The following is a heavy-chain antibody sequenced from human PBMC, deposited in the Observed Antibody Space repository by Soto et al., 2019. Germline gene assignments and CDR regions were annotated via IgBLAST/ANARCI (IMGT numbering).Heavy chain of an antibody. D-gene: IGHD2-8*01. CDR2: LTPSGGNT. Sequence: EVQLLDSGGGLVQPGGSLRLSCAASGFTFSTYAMTWVRQAPGKGLEWVSTLTPSGGNTYYADSVQGRFTISRDNSMNKLYLKMNSLRAEDTAVYYCAGRYCPNGVCYTNYYYYIDVWGEGTTVTVSS. CDR1: GFTFSTYA. CDR3: AGRYCPNGVCYTNYYYYIDV. V-gene: IGHV3-23*01. J-gene: IGHJ6*03.